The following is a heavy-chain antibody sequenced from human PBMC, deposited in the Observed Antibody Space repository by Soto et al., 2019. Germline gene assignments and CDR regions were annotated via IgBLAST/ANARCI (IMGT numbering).Heavy chain of an antibody. CDR3: AKDRVSGYDPDLFDY. CDR1: GFTFSSYA. D-gene: IGHD5-12*01. J-gene: IGHJ4*02. Sequence: GGSLRLSCAASGFTFSSYAMSWVRQAPGKGLEWVSAISGSGGSTYYADSVKGRFTISRDNSKNTLYLQMNSLRAEDTAVYYCAKDRVSGYDPDLFDYWGQGTLVTVSS. V-gene: IGHV3-23*01. CDR2: ISGSGGST.